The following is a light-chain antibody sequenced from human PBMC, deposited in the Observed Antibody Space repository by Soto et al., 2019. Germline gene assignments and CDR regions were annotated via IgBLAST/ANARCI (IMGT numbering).Light chain of an antibody. CDR3: QTCINWPVLT. CDR2: GAS. Sequence: ERVMTQSPATLSVFPGERATLSCRASSSIGRNLAWYQQKPCQTPRLLIYGASTRAAGVQARFSGSGSGTEFTHAITSLQSEDFAFYYCQTCINWPVLTFGGGTKIEIK. CDR1: SSIGRN. J-gene: IGKJ4*01. V-gene: IGKV3-15*01.